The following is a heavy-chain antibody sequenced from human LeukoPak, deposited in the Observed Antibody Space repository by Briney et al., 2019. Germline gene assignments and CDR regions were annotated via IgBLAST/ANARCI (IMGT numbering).Heavy chain of an antibody. J-gene: IGHJ6*03. Sequence: GGSLRLSCAASGFIFDDYAMHWVRQAPGKGPEWVSGISWNSGSIGYADSVKGRFTISRDNAKNSLYLQMNSLRAEDTAMYYCARDAQQLEPYYYYYYMDVWGKGTTVTVSS. CDR2: ISWNSGSI. D-gene: IGHD6-13*01. CDR3: ARDAQQLEPYYYYYYMDV. CDR1: GFIFDDYA. V-gene: IGHV3-9*01.